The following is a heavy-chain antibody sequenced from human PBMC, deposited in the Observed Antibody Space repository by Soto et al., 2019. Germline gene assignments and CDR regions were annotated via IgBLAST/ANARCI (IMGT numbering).Heavy chain of an antibody. CDR1: GFTFSNAW. CDR2: IKSKTDGGTT. D-gene: IGHD6-19*01. J-gene: IGHJ6*02. CDR3: TAEPGIAVAGPMDGNYYYYYGMDV. V-gene: IGHV3-15*07. Sequence: GGSLRLSCAASGFTFSNAWMNWVRQAPGKGLEWVGRIKSKTDGGTTDYAAPVKGRFTISRDDSKNTLYLQMNSLKTEDTAVYYCTAEPGIAVAGPMDGNYYYYYGMDVWGQGTTVTVSS.